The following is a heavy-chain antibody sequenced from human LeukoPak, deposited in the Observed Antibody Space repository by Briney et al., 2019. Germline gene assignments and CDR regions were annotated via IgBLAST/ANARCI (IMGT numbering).Heavy chain of an antibody. CDR1: GYTFTGCY. J-gene: IGHJ6*03. Sequence: ASVKVSCKASGYTFTGCYMHWVRQAPGQGLEWMGRINPNSGGTNYAQKFQGRVTMTRDTSISTAYMELSRLRSDDTAVYYCARGHYYYYYMDVWGKGTTVTVSS. CDR3: ARGHYYYYYMDV. CDR2: INPNSGGT. V-gene: IGHV1-2*06.